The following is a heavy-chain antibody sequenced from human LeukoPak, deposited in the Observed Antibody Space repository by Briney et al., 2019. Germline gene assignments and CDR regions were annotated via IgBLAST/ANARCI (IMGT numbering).Heavy chain of an antibody. V-gene: IGHV3-23*01. D-gene: IGHD3-3*01. CDR3: AKGSPFGVVIIGYFDY. CDR1: GFTFSSYA. Sequence: GGSLRLSCAASGFTFSSYAMSWVRQAPGKGLEWVSAISGSGGSTYYADSVKGRFTISRDNSKNTLYLQMNSLRAEDTAVYYCAKGSPFGVVIIGYFDYWGQGTLVTVSS. CDR2: ISGSGGST. J-gene: IGHJ4*02.